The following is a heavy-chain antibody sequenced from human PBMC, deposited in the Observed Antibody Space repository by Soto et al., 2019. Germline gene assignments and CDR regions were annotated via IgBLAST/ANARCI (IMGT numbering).Heavy chain of an antibody. Sequence: QVQLVQSGAEVKKPGSSVTVSCKASGGIFSGYILTWVRQAPGQGLEWMGRIIPILTTTAYAQKFQGRVTITADKSTSTTYMELSSLTSEDTAVYYCARASQGYCTSVTCYSPGMDVWGQGTTVIVSS. CDR3: ARASQGYCTSVTCYSPGMDV. CDR2: IIPILTTT. V-gene: IGHV1-69*08. J-gene: IGHJ6*02. D-gene: IGHD2-2*01. CDR1: GGIFSGYI.